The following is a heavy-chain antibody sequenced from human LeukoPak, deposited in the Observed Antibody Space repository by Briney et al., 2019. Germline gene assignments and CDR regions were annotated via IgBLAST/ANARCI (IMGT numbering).Heavy chain of an antibody. CDR1: GGSISSTSYY. V-gene: IGHV4-39*01. CDR3: ARHVISSGQLGVFWGYFAY. CDR2: IYYSGST. J-gene: IGHJ4*02. D-gene: IGHD3-10*01. Sequence: RASETLSLTCTVSGGSISSTSYYWGCIRPPPGKGLEGIGSIYYSGSTYYNLSLKIPFSISVYTSKNQFSLKLSSVTAADTAVYYCARHVISSGQLGVFWGYFAYWGQGTLVTVSS.